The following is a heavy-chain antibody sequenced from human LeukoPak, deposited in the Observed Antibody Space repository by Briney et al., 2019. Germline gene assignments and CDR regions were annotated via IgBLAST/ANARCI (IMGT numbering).Heavy chain of an antibody. CDR2: IKQDGSEK. V-gene: IGHV3-7*04. Sequence: GGSLRLSCAASGFTLSSYWMSWVRQAPGKGLEWVANIKQDGSEKYYVGSVKGRFTISRDNAENSLYLQMNSLRAEDTAVYHCARAYDFWSGYYGDYWGQGTLVTVSS. CDR3: ARAYDFWSGYYGDY. CDR1: GFTLSSYW. J-gene: IGHJ4*02. D-gene: IGHD3-3*01.